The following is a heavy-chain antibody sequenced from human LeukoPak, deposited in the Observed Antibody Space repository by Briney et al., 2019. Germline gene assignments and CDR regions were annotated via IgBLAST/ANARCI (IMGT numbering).Heavy chain of an antibody. J-gene: IGHJ3*02. CDR3: ARGGLRFRNAFDI. CDR2: MNPNSGNT. V-gene: IGHV1-8*01. CDR1: GYTFTSYD. Sequence: GASVNVSFKASGYTFTSYDINWVRQATGQGLEWMGWMNPNSGNTGYAQKFQGRVTMTRNTSISTAYMELSSLRSEDTAVYYCARGGLRFRNAFDIWGQGTMVTVSS. D-gene: IGHD3-3*01.